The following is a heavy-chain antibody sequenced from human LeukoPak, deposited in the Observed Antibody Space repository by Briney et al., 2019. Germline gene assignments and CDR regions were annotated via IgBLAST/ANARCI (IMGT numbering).Heavy chain of an antibody. CDR1: GYSISSGYY. Sequence: SETLSLTCTVSGYSISSGYYWGWIRQPPGKGLEWIGSIYHSGSTYYNPSLKSRVTISVDTSKNQFSLKLSSVTAADTAVYYCARATRNYYYGSGYYFDYWGQGTLVTVSS. CDR3: ARATRNYYYGSGYYFDY. CDR2: IYHSGST. D-gene: IGHD3-10*01. J-gene: IGHJ4*02. V-gene: IGHV4-38-2*02.